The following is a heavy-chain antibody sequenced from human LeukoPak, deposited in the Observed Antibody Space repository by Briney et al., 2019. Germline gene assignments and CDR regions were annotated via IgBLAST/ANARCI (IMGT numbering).Heavy chain of an antibody. J-gene: IGHJ4*02. D-gene: IGHD3-22*01. Sequence: ASVKVSCKASGYTFTTYGIGWVRQAPGQGLEWMGWISAYNGNTNYAQKLQGRVTMTTDTSTSTAYMELRSLRSDDTAVYYCARDRSGSSGPPPLDYWGQGTLVTVSS. CDR2: ISAYNGNT. CDR1: GYTFTTYG. CDR3: ARDRSGSSGPPPLDY. V-gene: IGHV1-18*01.